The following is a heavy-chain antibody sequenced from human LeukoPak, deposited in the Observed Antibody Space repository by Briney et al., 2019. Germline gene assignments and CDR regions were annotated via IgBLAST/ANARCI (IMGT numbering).Heavy chain of an antibody. CDR2: IRQDDK. D-gene: IGHD5-12*01. CDR3: AKSNIVAQFDY. Sequence: GGSLRLSCVASGFTFSNYWMSWVRQAPGKGPEWVASIRQDDKYYVDSVKGRFTISRDNSKNTLYLQMNSLRAEDTAVYYCAKSNIVAQFDYWGQGTLVTVSS. J-gene: IGHJ4*02. CDR1: GFTFSNYW. V-gene: IGHV3-7*03.